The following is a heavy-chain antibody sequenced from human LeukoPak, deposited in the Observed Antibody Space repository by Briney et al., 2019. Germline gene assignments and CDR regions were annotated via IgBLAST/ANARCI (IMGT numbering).Heavy chain of an antibody. D-gene: IGHD1-26*01. J-gene: IGHJ6*02. V-gene: IGHV3-66*01. CDR2: MSSGGTT. Sequence: GGSLRLSCAASGFTVGSNYMSWVRQAPGKGLEWASIMSSGGTTSYADSVKGRFTISRDSSRNTLYLQMNSLRAEDTAVYYCATRGAPGYYYGMDVWGQGTTVTVSS. CDR3: ATRGAPGYYYGMDV. CDR1: GFTVGSNY.